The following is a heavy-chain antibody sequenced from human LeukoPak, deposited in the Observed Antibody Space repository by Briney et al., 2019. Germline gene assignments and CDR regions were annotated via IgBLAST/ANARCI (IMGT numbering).Heavy chain of an antibody. Sequence: GGSLRLSCAASGFTVSSNYMSWVRQAPGKGLEWVSVIYSGGSTYYADSVKGRFTISRDNSKNTLYLQMNSLRAEDTAVYYCAKGGHSSGYYYPEYYFDYWGQGTLVTVSS. CDR2: IYSGGST. D-gene: IGHD3-22*01. J-gene: IGHJ4*02. CDR1: GFTVSSNY. CDR3: AKGGHSSGYYYPEYYFDY. V-gene: IGHV3-53*01.